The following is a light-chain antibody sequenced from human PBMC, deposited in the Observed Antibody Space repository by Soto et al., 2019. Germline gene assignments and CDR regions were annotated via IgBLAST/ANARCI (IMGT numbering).Light chain of an antibody. CDR1: SSNIGSNT. J-gene: IGLJ2*01. CDR3: AAWDDSLNGQEV. CDR2: FNN. Sequence: QSVLTKPPSASGTPGMRVTISCYGSSSNIGSNTVNWYKQLPGTAPKLLIYFNNQQPSGVPDRFSGSKSGTSASLAISGLQSEDESDYYCAAWDDSLNGQEVFGGGTKLAVL. V-gene: IGLV1-44*01.